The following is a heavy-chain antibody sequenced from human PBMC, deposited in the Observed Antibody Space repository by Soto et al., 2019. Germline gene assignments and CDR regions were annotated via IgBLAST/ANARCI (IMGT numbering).Heavy chain of an antibody. D-gene: IGHD3-9*01. Sequence: SVKVSCKASGGTFSSYAISWVRQAPGQGLEWMGRIIPIFSTANYAQKFQGRVTITADESTSTAYMELSSLRSEDTAVYYCARESRGNYDILTGYYNEYYFDYWGQGTLVTVSS. V-gene: IGHV1-69*13. CDR2: IIPIFSTA. CDR3: ARESRGNYDILTGYYNEYYFDY. CDR1: GGTFSSYA. J-gene: IGHJ4*02.